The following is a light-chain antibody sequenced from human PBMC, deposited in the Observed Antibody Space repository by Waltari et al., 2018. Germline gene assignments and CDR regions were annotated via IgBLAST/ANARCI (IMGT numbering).Light chain of an antibody. Sequence: EIVLTQSPGTLSLSPGEGATLSCRASQSVSSSYLAWYQQKPGQAPRLLIHGASSRATGIPDRFSGSGSGTDFTLTISRLEPEDFAVYYCQQYGISPYTFGQGTKLEIK. V-gene: IGKV3-20*01. CDR1: QSVSSSY. CDR2: GAS. CDR3: QQYGISPYT. J-gene: IGKJ2*01.